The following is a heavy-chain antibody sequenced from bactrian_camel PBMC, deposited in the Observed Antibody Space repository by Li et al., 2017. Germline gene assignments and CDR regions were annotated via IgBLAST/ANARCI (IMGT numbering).Heavy chain of an antibody. V-gene: IGHV3S53*01. Sequence: HVQLVESGGDSVQAGGSLRLSCVASGYSVSSRCMGWFRQAPGKEREGVASLASDGSSIYANSLKGRFSISKDNARNWLDLQMDSLEPGDTARYYCAADRRRHGPPSLRPGDYSVWGQGTQVTVS. J-gene: IGHJ4*01. CDR1: GYSVSSRC. CDR2: LASDGSS. D-gene: IGHD2*01. CDR3: AADRRRHGPPSLRPGDYSV.